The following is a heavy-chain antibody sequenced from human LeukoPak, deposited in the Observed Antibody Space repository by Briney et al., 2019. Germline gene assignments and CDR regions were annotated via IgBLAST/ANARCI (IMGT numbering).Heavy chain of an antibody. Sequence: NAGGSLRLSCAASGFTFSSYWMSWVRQAPGKGLEWVSSISSSSYIYYADSVKGRFTIPRDNAKNSLYLQMNSLRAEDTAVYYCATGDNCSSTSCYGRSVSSGYYYAFGYWGQGTLVTVSS. J-gene: IGHJ4*02. CDR2: ISSSSYI. D-gene: IGHD2-2*01. V-gene: IGHV3-21*01. CDR3: ATGDNCSSTSCYGRSVSSGYYYAFGY. CDR1: GFTFSSYW.